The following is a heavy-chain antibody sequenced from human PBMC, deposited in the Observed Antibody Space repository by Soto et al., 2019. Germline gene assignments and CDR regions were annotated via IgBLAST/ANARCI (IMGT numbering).Heavy chain of an antibody. CDR2: ISGTSSTI. Sequence: EVQLVESGGGLVQPGGSLRLSCAASGFTFSGYSLNWVRQAPGKGLEWVSYISGTSSTIYYADSVEGRFTISRDNAKKSLYLQMNSLRAEDTAVYYCARDRAEDYWGQGTRVTVSS. J-gene: IGHJ4*02. CDR1: GFTFSGYS. V-gene: IGHV3-48*01. CDR3: ARDRAEDY.